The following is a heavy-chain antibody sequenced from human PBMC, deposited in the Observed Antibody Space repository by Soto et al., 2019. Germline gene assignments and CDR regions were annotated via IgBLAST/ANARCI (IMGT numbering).Heavy chain of an antibody. CDR1: GFTFSSYS. Sequence: GSLRLSCAASGFTFSSYSMNWVRQAPGKGLEWVSYISSSSSTIYYADSVKGRFTSSRDNAKNSLYLQMNSLRDEDTAVYYCSRAQSAATDYYYGMDVWGQGTTVTVSS. V-gene: IGHV3-48*02. CDR3: SRAQSAATDYYYGMDV. J-gene: IGHJ6*02. D-gene: IGHD2-15*01. CDR2: ISSSSSTI.